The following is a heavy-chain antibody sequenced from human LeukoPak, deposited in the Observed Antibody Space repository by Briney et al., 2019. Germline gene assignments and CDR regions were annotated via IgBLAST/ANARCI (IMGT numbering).Heavy chain of an antibody. CDR2: ISGSGGST. V-gene: IGHV3-23*01. CDR1: GFTFSSYA. Sequence: GGSLRLSCAASGFTFSSYAVSWVRQAPGKGLEWVSAISGSGGSTYYADSVKGRFTISRDNSKNTLYLQMNSLRAEDTAVYYCAKAYDILTGYPFDYWGQGTLVTVSS. J-gene: IGHJ4*02. D-gene: IGHD3-9*01. CDR3: AKAYDILTGYPFDY.